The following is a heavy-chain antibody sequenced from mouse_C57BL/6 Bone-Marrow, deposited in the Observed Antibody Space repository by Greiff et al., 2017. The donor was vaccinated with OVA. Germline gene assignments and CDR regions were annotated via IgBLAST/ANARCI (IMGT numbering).Heavy chain of an antibody. D-gene: IGHD2-1*01. J-gene: IGHJ3*01. CDR1: GYTFTSYG. V-gene: IGHV1-81*01. CDR2: IYPRSGNT. Sequence: VKLQESGAELARPGASVKLSCKASGYTFTSYGISWVKQRTGQGLEWIGEIYPRSGNTYYNEKFKGKATLTADKSSSTAYMELRSLTSEDSAVYFCARRGGNYPLAYWGQGTLVTVSA. CDR3: ARRGGNYPLAY.